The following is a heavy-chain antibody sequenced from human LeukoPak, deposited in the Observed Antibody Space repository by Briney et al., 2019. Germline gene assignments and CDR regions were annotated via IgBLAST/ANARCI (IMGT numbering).Heavy chain of an antibody. Sequence: GGSLRLSCAASGFTFSSYSMNWARQAPGKGLEWVSYISYSSSTIYYADSVKGRFTISRDNAKNSLYLQMNSLRAEDTAVYYCARSLFWDILAPGAFDIWGQGTMVTVSS. J-gene: IGHJ3*02. CDR2: ISYSSSTI. CDR3: ARSLFWDILAPGAFDI. D-gene: IGHD3-9*01. CDR1: GFTFSSYS. V-gene: IGHV3-48*04.